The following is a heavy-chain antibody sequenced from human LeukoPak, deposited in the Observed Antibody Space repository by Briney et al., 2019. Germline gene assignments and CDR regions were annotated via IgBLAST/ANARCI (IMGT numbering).Heavy chain of an antibody. V-gene: IGHV1-24*01. J-gene: IGHJ4*02. CDR2: FDPEDGET. CDR3: ATDRGIAVAFDY. CDR1: GYTLTELS. D-gene: IGHD6-19*01. Sequence: ASVKVSCKVSGYTLTELSMHWVRQAPGKGLEWMGGFDPEDGETSYAQKFQGRVTMTEDTSTDTAYMELSSLRSEDTAVYYCATDRGIAVAFDYWGQGTLVTVSS.